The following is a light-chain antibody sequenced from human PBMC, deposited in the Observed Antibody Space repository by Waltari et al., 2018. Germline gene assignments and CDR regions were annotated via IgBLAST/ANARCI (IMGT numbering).Light chain of an antibody. Sequence: TQSPGTLYLSPGERATIFCRFSQTVNHNFFAWYQQRPGQAPRRLLFDAFRMDSDIPARFSGSGSGTEYTLTISSLEPDDSAIYYCQQYFTLPWTFGQGTKVEVK. V-gene: IGKV3-20*01. CDR1: QTVNHNF. J-gene: IGKJ1*01. CDR3: QQYFTLPWT. CDR2: DAF.